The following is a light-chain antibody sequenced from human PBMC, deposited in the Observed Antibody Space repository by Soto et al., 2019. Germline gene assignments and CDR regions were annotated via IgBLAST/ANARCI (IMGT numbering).Light chain of an antibody. CDR2: DTS. J-gene: IGKJ4*01. CDR3: QQRKNWPVT. V-gene: IGKV3-11*01. CDR1: ESVSTY. Sequence: EIVLTQSPATLSLSPGERATLSCRASESVSTYLAWYQQKPGQAPRLLIYDTSDRATGIPARFSGRGSGTDFTLTISGLEPDDFAVYYCQQRKNWPVTFGGGTKVEIK.